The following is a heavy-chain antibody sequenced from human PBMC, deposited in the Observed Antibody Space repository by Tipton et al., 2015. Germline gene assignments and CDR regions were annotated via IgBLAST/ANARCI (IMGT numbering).Heavy chain of an antibody. CDR2: IRYTGIT. V-gene: IGHV4-59*08. Sequence: TLSLTCSVSSDSISKYYWSWIRQPPGKELQWIGYIRYTGITNYNPSLKSRVTISVDTSKNQFSLKLNSVTAADTAVYYCATLVDGYSRIPWGQGTRVTVSS. J-gene: IGHJ5*02. CDR1: SDSISKYY. CDR3: ATLVDGYSRIP. D-gene: IGHD5-24*01.